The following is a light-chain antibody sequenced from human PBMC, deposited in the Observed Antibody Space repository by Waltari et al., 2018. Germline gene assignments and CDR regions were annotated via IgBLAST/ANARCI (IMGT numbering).Light chain of an antibody. Sequence: QSVLTQPPSASGTPGQRVSISCSGSASNIGGNLVTWYQQLPGKAPKLLIYRSDLRPSGVPERFSGSKSGTSASLAISGLQSEDEADYFCASWDDSLNGHWVFGGGTKVTVL. J-gene: IGLJ3*02. V-gene: IGLV1-44*01. CDR1: ASNIGGNL. CDR3: ASWDDSLNGHWV. CDR2: RSD.